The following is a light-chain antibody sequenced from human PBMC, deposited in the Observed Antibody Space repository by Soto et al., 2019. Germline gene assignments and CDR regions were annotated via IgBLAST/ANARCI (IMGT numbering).Light chain of an antibody. J-gene: IGKJ5*01. CDR3: QQYDNPPIT. V-gene: IGKV1-33*01. CDR2: DAS. CDR1: QDITNF. Sequence: DVQMTQSPSSLSASVGARVTITCQASQDITNFLNWYQQKPGKAPNLLIYDASNLETGVPSRFSGSVSGTDCTLIISSLKTEDIATYYCQQYDNPPITFGQGTRLEIK.